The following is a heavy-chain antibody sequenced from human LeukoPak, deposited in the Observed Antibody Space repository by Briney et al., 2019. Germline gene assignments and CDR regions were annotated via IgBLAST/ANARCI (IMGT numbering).Heavy chain of an antibody. Sequence: PGGSLRLSCAASGFTFSSYWMSWVRQAPGKGLEWVANIGQNGYDMHYVDSVKGRFTISRDNPKNSLYLQMDSLRVEDTALYYCVRDSDYYRGDYWGQGTLVTVSS. CDR1: GFTFSSYW. D-gene: IGHD1-26*01. V-gene: IGHV3-7*01. CDR3: VRDSDYYRGDY. J-gene: IGHJ4*02. CDR2: IGQNGYDM.